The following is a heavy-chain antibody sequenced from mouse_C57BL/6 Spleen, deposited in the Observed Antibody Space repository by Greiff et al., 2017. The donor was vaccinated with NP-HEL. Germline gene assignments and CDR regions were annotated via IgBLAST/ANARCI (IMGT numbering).Heavy chain of an antibody. CDR3: ARKECSLLRYFDV. Sequence: QVQLQQPGAELVMPGASVKLSCKASGYTFTSYWMHWVKQRPGQGLEWIGEIDPSDSYTNYNQKFKGKSTLTVDKSSSTAYMQLSSLTSEDSAVYYCARKECSLLRYFDVWGTGTTVTVSS. V-gene: IGHV1-69*01. CDR1: GYTFTSYW. J-gene: IGHJ1*03. CDR2: IDPSDSYT. D-gene: IGHD2-1*01.